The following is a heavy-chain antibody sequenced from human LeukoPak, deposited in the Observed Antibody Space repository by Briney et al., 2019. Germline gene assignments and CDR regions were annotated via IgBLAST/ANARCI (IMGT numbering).Heavy chain of an antibody. J-gene: IGHJ5*02. V-gene: IGHV6-1*01. CDR1: GDSVSSNSAA. Sequence: SQTLSLTCAISGDSVSSNSAAWNWIRQSPSRGLEWLGRTYYRSKWYNDYAVSVKSRITINPDTSKNQFSLQLNSVTPEDTAVYYCARDFEASYNWNRDKAWFDPWGQGTLVTVSS. D-gene: IGHD1-20*01. CDR2: TYYRSKWYN. CDR3: ARDFEASYNWNRDKAWFDP.